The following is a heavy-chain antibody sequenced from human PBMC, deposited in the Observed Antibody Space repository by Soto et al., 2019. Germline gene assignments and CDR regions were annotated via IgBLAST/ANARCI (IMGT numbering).Heavy chain of an antibody. Sequence: PSETLSLTCGVSGGSLSGATYSWNWIRQPPGKGLEWIGYIFPSGTTYHNPSLKSRVTIPIDVSKNQFSLSLRSLTAADTAVYYCARSREFDYWSQGTLVTVSS. CDR2: IFPSGTT. J-gene: IGHJ4*02. CDR3: ARSREFDY. CDR1: GGSLSGATYS. V-gene: IGHV4-30-2*01.